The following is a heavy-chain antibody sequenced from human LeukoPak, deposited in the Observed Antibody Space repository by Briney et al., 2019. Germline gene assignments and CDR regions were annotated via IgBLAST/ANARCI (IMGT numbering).Heavy chain of an antibody. J-gene: IGHJ5*02. V-gene: IGHV3-23*01. CDR1: GFTFSSYA. Sequence: GGSLRLSCAASGFTFSSYAMSWVRQAPGKGLEWVSAISGSGGSTYYADSVKGRFTISRDNSKNTLYLQRNSLRAEDTAVYYCAKGKGVVPAAIRGGNWFDPWGQGTLVTVSS. CDR2: ISGSGGST. CDR3: AKGKGVVPAAIRGGNWFDP. D-gene: IGHD2-2*01.